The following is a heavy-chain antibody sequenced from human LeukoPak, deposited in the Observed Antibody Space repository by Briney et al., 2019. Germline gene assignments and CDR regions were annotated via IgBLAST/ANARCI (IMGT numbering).Heavy chain of an antibody. CDR1: GFTFRNYV. CDR3: ARDLGSHFDY. CDR2: ISSSSSYI. D-gene: IGHD6-13*01. Sequence: GGSLRLSCAASGFTFRNYVIHWVRQAPGKGLEWVSSISSSSSYIYYADSVKGRFTISRDNAKNSLYLQMNSLRAEDTAVYYCARDLGSHFDYWGQGTLVTVSS. V-gene: IGHV3-21*01. J-gene: IGHJ4*02.